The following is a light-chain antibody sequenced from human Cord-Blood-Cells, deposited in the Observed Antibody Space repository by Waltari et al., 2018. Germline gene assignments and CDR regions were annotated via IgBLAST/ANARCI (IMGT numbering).Light chain of an antibody. Sequence: QSALTQPASVSGSPGQSITISCTGTSSDVGGYNYVSWYQQHPGKAPKLMFYDVSNRPSGVSKRFSGSKYGNTASLTISGLQAEDEADYYCSSYTSSSTVVFGGGTKLTVL. CDR2: DVS. J-gene: IGLJ2*01. CDR1: SSDVGGYNY. CDR3: SSYTSSSTVV. V-gene: IGLV2-14*01.